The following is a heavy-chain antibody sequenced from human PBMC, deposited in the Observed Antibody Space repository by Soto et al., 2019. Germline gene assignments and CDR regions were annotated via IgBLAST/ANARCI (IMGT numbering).Heavy chain of an antibody. J-gene: IGHJ6*03. D-gene: IGHD5-18*01. V-gene: IGHV2-26*01. CDR1: GFSLSNARMG. CDR3: ARTSYGYDFYYYYYYMDV. CDR2: IFSNDEK. Sequence: SGPTLVNPTETLTLTCTVSGFSLSNARMGVSWIRQPPGKALEWLAHIFSNDEKSYSTSLKSRLTISKDTSKSQVVLTMTNMDPVDTATYYCARTSYGYDFYYYYYYMDVWGKGTTVTVSS.